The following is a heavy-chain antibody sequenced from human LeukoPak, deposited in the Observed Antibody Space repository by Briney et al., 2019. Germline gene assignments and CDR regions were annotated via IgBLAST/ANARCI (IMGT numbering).Heavy chain of an antibody. D-gene: IGHD3-10*01. CDR3: AREKVLYYYGSGSRHYYYCGMDV. Sequence: PGGSLRLSCAASGFAFGDFAMHWVRQAPGKGLEWVSVIYSGGNTYYADSVKGRFTISRGNSKNTLYLQMNSLRAEDTAVYYCAREKVLYYYGSGSRHYYYCGMDVWGQGTTVTVSS. V-gene: IGHV3-53*01. J-gene: IGHJ6*02. CDR1: GFAFGDFA. CDR2: IYSGGNT.